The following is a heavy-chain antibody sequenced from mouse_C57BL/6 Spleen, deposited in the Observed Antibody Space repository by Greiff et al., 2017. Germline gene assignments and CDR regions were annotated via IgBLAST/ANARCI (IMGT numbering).Heavy chain of an antibody. CDR2: SWWGDDK. CDR1: GFSLSTFGMG. CDR3: ARIALYGSSLYYAMDY. V-gene: IGHV8-8*01. Sequence: QVTLKVCGPGILQPSQTLSLTCSFSGFSLSTFGMGVGWIRQPSGKGLEWLAHSWWGDDKYYNPALKSRLTISKDTSKNQVFLKIANVDTADTATYYWARIALYGSSLYYAMDYWGQGTSVTVSS. D-gene: IGHD1-1*01. J-gene: IGHJ4*01.